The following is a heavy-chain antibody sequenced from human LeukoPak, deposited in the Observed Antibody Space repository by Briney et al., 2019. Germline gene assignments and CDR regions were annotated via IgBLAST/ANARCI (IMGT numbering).Heavy chain of an antibody. V-gene: IGHV4-34*01. D-gene: IGHD3-9*01. CDR3: ARGLRYFDWLSRWFDP. CDR1: GGSISSYY. J-gene: IGHJ5*02. CDR2: INHSGST. Sequence: SETLSLTCTVSGGSISSYYWSWIRQPPGKGLEWIGEINHSGSTNYNPSLKSRVTISVDTSKNQFSLKLSSVTAADTAVYYCARGLRYFDWLSRWFDPWGQGTLVTVSS.